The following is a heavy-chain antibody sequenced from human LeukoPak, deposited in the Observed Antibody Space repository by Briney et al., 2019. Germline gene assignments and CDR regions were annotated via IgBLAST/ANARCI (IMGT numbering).Heavy chain of an antibody. CDR2: ISGSGGST. V-gene: IGHV3-23*01. CDR1: VFGFNIYA. Sequence: GGSLRLSCVASVFGFNIYAMSWVRQAPGKGLEWVSVISGSGGSTDYADSVKGRFTISRDNSNNTLYLQMNNLRAEDTAVYYCAKGGYRGYCSTINCQNWFNPSGQGTLVIVSS. CDR3: AKGGYRGYCSTINCQNWFNP. D-gene: IGHD2-8*01. J-gene: IGHJ5*02.